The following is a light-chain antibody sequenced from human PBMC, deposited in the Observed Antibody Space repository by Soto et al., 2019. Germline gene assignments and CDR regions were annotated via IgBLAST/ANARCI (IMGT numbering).Light chain of an antibody. J-gene: IGKJ1*01. CDR1: QSISSSY. Sequence: EIVLTQSPGTLSSSPGERGTLSCRASQSISSSYLAWYQQRSGQAPRLLIYGASNRATGIPDRFSGSGSGTDFTLTISRLEPEDFALYFCQQYDSSPWTFGQGTKVDIK. V-gene: IGKV3-20*01. CDR2: GAS. CDR3: QQYDSSPWT.